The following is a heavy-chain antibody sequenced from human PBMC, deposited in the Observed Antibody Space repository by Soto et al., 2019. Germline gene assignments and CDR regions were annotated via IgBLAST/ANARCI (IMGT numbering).Heavy chain of an antibody. D-gene: IGHD1-1*01. CDR2: ISYDGSNK. CDR3: ARDLGWNEGFDY. CDR1: GFTFSSYG. V-gene: IGHV3-30*03. J-gene: IGHJ4*02. Sequence: GGPLRLSCAASGFTFSSYGMHWVRQAPGKGLEWVAVISYDGSNKYYADSVKGRFTISRDNSKNTLYLQMNSLRAEDTAVYYCARDLGWNEGFDYWGQGTLVTVSS.